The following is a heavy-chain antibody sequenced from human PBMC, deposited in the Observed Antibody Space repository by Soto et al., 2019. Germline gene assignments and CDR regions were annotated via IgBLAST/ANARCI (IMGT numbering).Heavy chain of an antibody. CDR2: INPSGGST. V-gene: IGHV1-46*03. Sequence: QVQLVQSGAEVKKPGASVKVSCKASGYTFTSYYMHWVRQAPGQGLEWMGIINPSGGSTSYAQKLKGRVTRTRDTSTSTVYMELSSLRSEDTAVYYCAREQQLVLSPHFDYWGQGTLVTVSS. J-gene: IGHJ4*02. CDR3: AREQQLVLSPHFDY. D-gene: IGHD6-13*01. CDR1: GYTFTSYY.